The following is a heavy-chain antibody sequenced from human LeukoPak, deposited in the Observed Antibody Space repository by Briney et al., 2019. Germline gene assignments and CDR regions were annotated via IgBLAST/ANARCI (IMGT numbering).Heavy chain of an antibody. CDR2: ISGSGGSS. Sequence: PGGSLRLSCAASGFTFSSYAMSWVRQAPGKGLEWVSAISGSGGSSYYADSVRGRFTISRDNSKNTLYLQMNSLRAEDTAVYYCAKDENPRPRNYFQHWGQGTLVTVSS. CDR1: GFTFSSYA. V-gene: IGHV3-23*01. J-gene: IGHJ1*01. CDR3: AKDENPRPRNYFQH. D-gene: IGHD2/OR15-2a*01.